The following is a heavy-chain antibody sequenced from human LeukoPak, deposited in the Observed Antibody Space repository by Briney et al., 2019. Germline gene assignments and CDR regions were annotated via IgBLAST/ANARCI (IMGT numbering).Heavy chain of an antibody. D-gene: IGHD4-17*01. CDR1: GGSISSYY. CDR3: AGRYGDYYYYYMDV. Sequence: SETLSLTCTVSGGSISSYYWSWIRQPPGKGLEWIGYIYYSGSTNYNPSLKSRVTISVDTPKNQFSLKLSSVTAADTAVYYCAGRYGDYYYYYMDVWGKGTTVTVSS. V-gene: IGHV4-59*01. J-gene: IGHJ6*03. CDR2: IYYSGST.